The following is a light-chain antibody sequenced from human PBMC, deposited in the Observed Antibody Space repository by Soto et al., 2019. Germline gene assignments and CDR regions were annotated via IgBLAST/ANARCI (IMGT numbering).Light chain of an antibody. J-gene: IGKJ4*01. Sequence: EIVMTQSPATLSVSPGERATLSCRASHSVNSDLAWYQQKPGQAPRLLIHDASTRATGIPVRFSASGSGTEFTITISSLQSEDFAIYYCQQYNNWPLGFGGGTKVEIK. V-gene: IGKV3-15*01. CDR2: DAS. CDR1: HSVNSD. CDR3: QQYNNWPLG.